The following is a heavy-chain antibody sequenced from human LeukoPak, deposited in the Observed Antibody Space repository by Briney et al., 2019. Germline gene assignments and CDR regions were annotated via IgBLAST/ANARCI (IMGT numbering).Heavy chain of an antibody. V-gene: IGHV3-20*04. CDR3: ARGWDGDYAGYFAY. Sequence: GGSLFLSCAASGFPLDDYGMSGARPGPGKGLEWVSGINWNGGSTGYADSVKGRFTISRDNAKNSLYLQMNSLTAEDTALYFCARGWDGDYAGYFAYWGPGTLVTVSS. CDR1: GFPLDDYG. D-gene: IGHD4-17*01. CDR2: INWNGGST. J-gene: IGHJ4*02.